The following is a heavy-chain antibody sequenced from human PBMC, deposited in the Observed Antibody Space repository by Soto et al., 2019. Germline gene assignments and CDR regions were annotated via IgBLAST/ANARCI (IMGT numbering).Heavy chain of an antibody. D-gene: IGHD6-19*01. J-gene: IGHJ6*02. CDR3: EKTTDGWFSALAI. Sequence: PWKGLEWVSAIRGSGTTAYYADSVTGRFTFSRDNSKKTMYLQMNSLRAEDTVVYYCEKTTDGWFSALAIRGQGTTVTVSS. V-gene: IGHV3-23*01. CDR2: IRGSGTTA.